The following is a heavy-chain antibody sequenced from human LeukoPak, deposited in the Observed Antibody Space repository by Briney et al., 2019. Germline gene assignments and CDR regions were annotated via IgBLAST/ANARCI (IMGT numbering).Heavy chain of an antibody. CDR2: ISHTGSI. V-gene: IGHV4-4*02. D-gene: IGHD6-13*01. CDR3: ARDNERRLTAAGTAAFDL. J-gene: IGHJ2*01. Sequence: SETLSLTCVVSGASITSRIWWSWVRQPPGKGLEWIGEISHTGSIDYTPSLKSRATISLDKSKNQLSLNLTSVTAADTAMYYCARDNERRLTAAGTAAFDLWGRGTPVTVSS. CDR1: GASITSRIW.